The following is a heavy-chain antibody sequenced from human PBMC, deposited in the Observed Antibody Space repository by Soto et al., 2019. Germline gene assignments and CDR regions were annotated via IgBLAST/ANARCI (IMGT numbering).Heavy chain of an antibody. D-gene: IGHD3-22*01. CDR2: IYYSGST. CDR1: GGSISGYY. Sequence: SETLSLTCTVSGGSISGYYWSWIRQPPGKGLESIGYIYYSGSTNYKPSLKSRATISVDTSKNQFSLKLSSVTAADTAVYYYDSSGYYYYFDYWGQGTLVTVSS. V-gene: IGHV4-59*01. CDR3: DSSGYYYYFDY. J-gene: IGHJ4*02.